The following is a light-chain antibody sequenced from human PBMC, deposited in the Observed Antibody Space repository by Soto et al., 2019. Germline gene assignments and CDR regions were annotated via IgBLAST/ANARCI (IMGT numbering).Light chain of an antibody. CDR1: QSVSSY. V-gene: IGKV3-11*01. CDR2: DAS. J-gene: IGKJ1*01. Sequence: EILLTQSPATLSLYPGERATLSCRASQSVSSYLAWYQQKPGQAPRLLIYDASNRATGIPARFSGSGSGTDFTLTISSLEPEDFAVYYCQQRSNWPPGWTFGQGTKVEIK. CDR3: QQRSNWPPGWT.